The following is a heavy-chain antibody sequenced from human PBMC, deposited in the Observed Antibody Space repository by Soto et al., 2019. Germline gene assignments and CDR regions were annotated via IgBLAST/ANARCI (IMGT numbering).Heavy chain of an antibody. CDR2: IYYSGST. V-gene: IGHV4-31*03. Sequence: QVQLQESGPGLVKPSQTLSLTCTVSGGSISSGGYYWSWIRQHPGKGLEWIGYIYYSGSTYYNPSLKSRVTISVDTSKNQFSLKLSSVTAADTAVYYCARGIDGYNSYYYYGMDVWGQGTTVTVSS. J-gene: IGHJ6*02. CDR1: GGSISSGGYY. D-gene: IGHD1-1*01. CDR3: ARGIDGYNSYYYYGMDV.